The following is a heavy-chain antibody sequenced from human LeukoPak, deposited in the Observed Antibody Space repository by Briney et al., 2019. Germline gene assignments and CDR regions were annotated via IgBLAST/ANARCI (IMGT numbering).Heavy chain of an antibody. J-gene: IGHJ4*02. V-gene: IGHV3-48*02. D-gene: IGHD6-13*01. CDR3: ARDGIAAAGVVIDLDY. CDR1: GFTFSSYS. CDR2: ISSSSTTI. Sequence: GGSLRPSCAASGFTFSSYSMNWVRLAPGKGLEWVSYISSSSTTIYYADSVKGRFTISRDNAENSVYLQMNGLRDEDTAVYYCARDGIAAAGVVIDLDYWGQGTLVTVSS.